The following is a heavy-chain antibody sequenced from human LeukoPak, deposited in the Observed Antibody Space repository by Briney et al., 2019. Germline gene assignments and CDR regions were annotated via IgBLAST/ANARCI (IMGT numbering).Heavy chain of an antibody. V-gene: IGHV3-21*01. J-gene: IGHJ4*02. Sequence: PGGSLRLSCLASGYTFSSYSINWVRQAPGKGLEGVSSMSVRSNYIYYADSVRGRFRISRDDARDSLYLQMNSLRAEDTAVYYCVRLRRNSDTSGFYYYYDFWGQGTLVTVSS. CDR1: GYTFSSYS. D-gene: IGHD3-22*01. CDR3: VRLRRNSDTSGFYYYYDF. CDR2: MSVRSNYI.